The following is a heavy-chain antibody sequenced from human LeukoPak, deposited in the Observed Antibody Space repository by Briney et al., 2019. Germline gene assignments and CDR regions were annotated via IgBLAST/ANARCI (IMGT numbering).Heavy chain of an antibody. V-gene: IGHV3-21*01. D-gene: IGHD2-15*01. CDR3: ARDGPWYCSGSSCDPDAFDI. CDR1: GFTFSSFE. J-gene: IGHJ3*02. Sequence: PGGSLRLSCAASGFTFSSFEMKWVRQAPGKGLEWVSSISSSSSYIYYADSVKGRFTISRDNAKNSLYLQMNSLRAEDTAVYYCARDGPWYCSGSSCDPDAFDIWGQGTMVTVSS. CDR2: ISSSSSYI.